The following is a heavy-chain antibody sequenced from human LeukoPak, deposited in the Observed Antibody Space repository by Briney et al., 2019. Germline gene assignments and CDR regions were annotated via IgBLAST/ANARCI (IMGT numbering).Heavy chain of an antibody. D-gene: IGHD5-18*01. Sequence: GASVKVSCKASGYTFTSYDTNWVRQATGQGLEWMGWMNPNSGNTGYAQKFQGRVTITRNTSISTAYMELSSLRSEDTAVYYCARDRFRYTYGPDDYWGQGTLVTVSS. CDR1: GYTFTSYD. V-gene: IGHV1-8*03. CDR2: MNPNSGNT. CDR3: ARDRFRYTYGPDDY. J-gene: IGHJ4*02.